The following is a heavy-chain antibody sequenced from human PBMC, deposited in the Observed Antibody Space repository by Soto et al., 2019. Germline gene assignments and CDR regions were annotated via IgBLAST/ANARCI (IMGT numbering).Heavy chain of an antibody. CDR2: VYYDKST. Sequence: QVQLQESGPGLLEPLETLSLTCSVSGVSLNSGHYYWVWVRQSPGMGLAWIASVYYDKSTYYNPSLKSLGTISIDKPRNQFSLTLKSVTAADTAVYYCGKVLVGATRHADVDTWGQGARVTVSS. V-gene: IGHV4-39*01. CDR1: GVSLNSGHYY. D-gene: IGHD2-15*01. J-gene: IGHJ5*02. CDR3: GKVLVGATRHADVDT.